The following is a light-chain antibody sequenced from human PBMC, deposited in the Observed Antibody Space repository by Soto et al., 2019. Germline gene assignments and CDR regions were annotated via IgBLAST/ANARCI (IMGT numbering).Light chain of an antibody. CDR2: GAS. Sequence: EIVMTQSPATLSVSPGERATLSCRASQSVSSNLAWYQQKPGQAPRLLIYGASTRATGIPARFSGSGSGTEFTLTIRSLQSADFAVYYCQQYNNGPPWTFGQGTKVEIK. CDR3: QQYNNGPPWT. J-gene: IGKJ1*01. V-gene: IGKV3-15*01. CDR1: QSVSSN.